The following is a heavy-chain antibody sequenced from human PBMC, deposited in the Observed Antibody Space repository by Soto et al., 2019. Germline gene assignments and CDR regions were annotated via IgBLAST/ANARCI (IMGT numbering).Heavy chain of an antibody. CDR3: AGELRVRGVTSLWPAGFDP. CDR2: IYYSGST. Sequence: SETLSLTCTVSGGSISSGGYYWSWIRQHPGKGLEWIGYIYYSGSTYYNPSLKSRVTISVDTSKNQFSLKLSSVTAADTAVYYCAGELRVRGVTSLWPAGFDPWGQGTLVTVSS. CDR1: GGSISSGGYY. D-gene: IGHD3-10*01. J-gene: IGHJ5*02. V-gene: IGHV4-31*03.